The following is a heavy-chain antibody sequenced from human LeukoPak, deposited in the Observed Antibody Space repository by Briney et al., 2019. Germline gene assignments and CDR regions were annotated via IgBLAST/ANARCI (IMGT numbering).Heavy chain of an antibody. CDR3: ARDPWNFYDDSFYHRHFDS. V-gene: IGHV1-18*01. CDR1: TSR. J-gene: IGHJ5*01. Sequence: GASVKVSCKATSRISWVRQAPGQGLEWMGWIGTYGGDTYYAQKLLGRITVTTDTFTSTVYIELRQLRSYDTAVCCSARDPWNFYDDSFYHRHFDSWHQGTLVTVSS. CDR2: IGTYGGDT. D-gene: IGHD3-22*01.